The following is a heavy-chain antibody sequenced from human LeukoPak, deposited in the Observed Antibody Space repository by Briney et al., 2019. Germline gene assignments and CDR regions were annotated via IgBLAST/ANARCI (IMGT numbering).Heavy chain of an antibody. CDR3: ARRIGSHYDY. J-gene: IGHJ4*02. V-gene: IGHV1-3*01. CDR2: INAGNGDT. CDR1: GYTFTSYG. D-gene: IGHD1-26*01. Sequence: ASVKVSCKASGYTFTSYGISWVRQAPGQRLEWMGWINAGNGDTKYSQKFQGRVTITRDTSASTAYMDLSSLRSEDTAVFYCARRIGSHYDYWGQGTLVTVSS.